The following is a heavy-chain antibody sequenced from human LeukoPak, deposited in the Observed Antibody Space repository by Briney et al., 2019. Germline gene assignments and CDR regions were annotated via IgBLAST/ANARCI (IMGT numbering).Heavy chain of an antibody. J-gene: IGHJ5*02. Sequence: GGSLRLSCAASGFTVSSNYMSWVRQAPGKGLEWVSVIYSGGSTYYADSVKGRFTISRDNSKNTLYLQMNSLRAEDTAVYYCARDRKGIAAADNWFDPWGQGTLVTVSS. CDR1: GFTVSSNY. CDR3: ARDRKGIAAADNWFDP. V-gene: IGHV3-66*01. CDR2: IYSGGST. D-gene: IGHD6-13*01.